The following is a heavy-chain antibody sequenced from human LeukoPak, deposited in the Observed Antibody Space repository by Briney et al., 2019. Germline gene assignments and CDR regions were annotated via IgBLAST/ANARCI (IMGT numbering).Heavy chain of an antibody. D-gene: IGHD3-3*01. CDR1: GFTFSSYG. J-gene: IGHJ4*02. CDR3: AKWVYYDFWSGVDY. Sequence: GRSLRLSCAASGFTFSSYGMHWVRQAPGKGLEWVAVIWYDGSNKYYADSVKGRFTISRDNSKNTLYLQMNSLRAEDTAVYYCAKWVYYDFWSGVDYWGQGTLVTVSS. V-gene: IGHV3-33*06. CDR2: IWYDGSNK.